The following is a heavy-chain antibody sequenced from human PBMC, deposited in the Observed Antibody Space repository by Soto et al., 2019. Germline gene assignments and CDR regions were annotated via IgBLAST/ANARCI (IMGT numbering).Heavy chain of an antibody. V-gene: IGHV3-30*03. CDR3: SLEADTADEHYY. CDR1: GVTPSTYG. Sequence: GGSRRDSCTASGVTPSTYGVLWFRHVPGKGLEWVAVISYDGSNKYYADSVKGRFTISRDNSKNTLYLQMNSLRAEDTAVYYFSLEADTADEHYY. D-gene: IGHD5-18*01. CDR2: ISYDGSNK. J-gene: IGHJ6*01.